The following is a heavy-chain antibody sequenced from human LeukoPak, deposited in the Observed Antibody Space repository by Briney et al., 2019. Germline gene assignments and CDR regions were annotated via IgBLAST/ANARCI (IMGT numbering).Heavy chain of an antibody. CDR3: ARFSSGWYLTYYFDY. J-gene: IGHJ4*02. CDR1: GGSISSYY. Sequence: SETRSLTCTVSGGSISSYYWSWIRQPAGKGLEWIGRIYTSGSTNYNPSLKSRVTMSVDTSKNQFSLKLSSVTAADTAVYYCARFSSGWYLTYYFDYWGQGTLVTVSS. CDR2: IYTSGST. V-gene: IGHV4-4*07. D-gene: IGHD6-19*01.